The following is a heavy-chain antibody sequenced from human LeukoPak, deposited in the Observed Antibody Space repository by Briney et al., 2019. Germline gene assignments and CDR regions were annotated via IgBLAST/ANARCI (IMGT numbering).Heavy chain of an antibody. CDR2: ISSGGSVM. Sequence: GGSLRLPCGASGYTFSDYTMNWVRQAPGKGPEWISYISSGGSVMHYADSVKGRFTISRDNVENSLYLQMNSLRVEDTAVYYCTRDLEYWGQGVLVTASS. J-gene: IGHJ4*02. CDR1: GYTFSDYT. CDR3: TRDLEY. V-gene: IGHV3-48*01.